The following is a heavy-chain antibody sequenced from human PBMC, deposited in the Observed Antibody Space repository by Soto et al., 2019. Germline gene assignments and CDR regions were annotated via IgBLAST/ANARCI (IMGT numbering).Heavy chain of an antibody. CDR3: AKNQWELPYY. D-gene: IGHD1-26*01. Sequence: EVQLVESGGGLVQPGRSLRLSCAASGFTFDDYAMHWVRQAPGKGLEWVSGISWNSGSIGYADSVKGRFTISRDNSKNTLYLQMNSLRAEDTAVYYCAKNQWELPYYWGQGTLVTVSS. CDR2: ISWNSGSI. V-gene: IGHV3-9*01. CDR1: GFTFDDYA. J-gene: IGHJ4*02.